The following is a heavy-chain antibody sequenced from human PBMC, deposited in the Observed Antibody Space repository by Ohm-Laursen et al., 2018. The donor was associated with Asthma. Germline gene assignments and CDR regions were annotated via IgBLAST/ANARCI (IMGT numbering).Heavy chain of an antibody. Sequence: SLRLSCAASGYTFSRYSIHWVRQVTGKGLEWVASISTASTFIYYADSVRGRFTTSRDNAKNSVYLQMNSLRSDDTAVYYCARVLSYYDHSSYYDRIDYWGQGSLVTVSS. V-gene: IGHV3-21*04. D-gene: IGHD3-22*01. J-gene: IGHJ4*02. CDR3: ARVLSYYDHSSYYDRIDY. CDR2: ISTASTFI. CDR1: GYTFSRYS.